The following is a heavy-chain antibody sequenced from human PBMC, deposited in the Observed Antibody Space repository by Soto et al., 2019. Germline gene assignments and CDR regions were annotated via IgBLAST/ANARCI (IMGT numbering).Heavy chain of an antibody. J-gene: IGHJ6*02. CDR2: ISGSGGDT. V-gene: IGHV3-23*01. D-gene: IGHD2-15*01. CDR3: AKVGGAGGSKAYYSYVMGV. Sequence: GGSLRLSCAASGFTFSSHGTSWVRQAPGKGLEWVSAISGSGGDTYYADSVKGRFTISRDNSKNTLYLQMNSLGAEDTAVDYWAKVGGAGGSKAYYSYVMGVWGQGTPVPVPS. CDR1: GFTFSSHG.